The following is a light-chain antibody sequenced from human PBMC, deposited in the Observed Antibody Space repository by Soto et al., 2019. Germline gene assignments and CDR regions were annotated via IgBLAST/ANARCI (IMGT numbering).Light chain of an antibody. CDR3: SSYGSTTVM. J-gene: IGLJ3*02. Sequence: QSALTQPASVSGSPGQSITISCTGTSSDVGGYNYVSWYQQHPGKAPKLMIYEVSNRPSGVSNRFSGSKSGNTASLTISGLQAEDEADYYCSSYGSTTVMFGGGTKLTVL. CDR1: SSDVGGYNY. CDR2: EVS. V-gene: IGLV2-14*01.